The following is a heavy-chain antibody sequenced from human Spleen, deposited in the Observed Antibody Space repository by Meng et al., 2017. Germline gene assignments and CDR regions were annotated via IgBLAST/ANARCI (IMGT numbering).Heavy chain of an antibody. Sequence: SETLSLTCTVSGDSITNYYWNWIRQPPGKGLEWIGHSYHSGNTKYNPSLKSRVTISVDTSKTHFSLRLSTVTAADTAVYYCARGRGYWYLDLWGRGTQVTVSS. CDR3: ARGRGYWYLDL. J-gene: IGHJ2*01. CDR2: SYHSGNT. V-gene: IGHV4-59*01. CDR1: GDSITNYY.